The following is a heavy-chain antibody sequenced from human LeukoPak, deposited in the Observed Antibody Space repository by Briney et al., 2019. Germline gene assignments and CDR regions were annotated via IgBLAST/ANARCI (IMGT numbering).Heavy chain of an antibody. CDR2: INAGNGNT. CDR1: GYTFTSYA. CDR3: ARSGGLYSSSWYAGDY. D-gene: IGHD6-13*01. Sequence: ASVKVSCKASGYTFTSYAMHWVRQAPGQRLEWMGWINAGNGNTKHSQNFQGRVTITSDTSASTAYMELSSLRSEDTAVYYCARSGGLYSSSWYAGDYWGQGTLVTVSS. J-gene: IGHJ4*02. V-gene: IGHV1-3*01.